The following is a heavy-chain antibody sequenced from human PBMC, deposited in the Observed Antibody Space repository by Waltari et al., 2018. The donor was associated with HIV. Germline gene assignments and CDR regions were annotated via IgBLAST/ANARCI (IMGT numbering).Heavy chain of an antibody. D-gene: IGHD3-22*01. V-gene: IGHV1-2*02. Sequence: QVQLVQSGAEVKKPGASVKVSCKASGYTFTGYYMPWVRQATGQGLEWMGWINPNSGGTNYAQKFQGRVTRTRDTSISTAYMELSRLRSDDTAVYYCARAIRAYDSSGYYYPNFDYWGQGTLVTVSS. CDR2: INPNSGGT. CDR3: ARAIRAYDSSGYYYPNFDY. CDR1: GYTFTGYY. J-gene: IGHJ4*02.